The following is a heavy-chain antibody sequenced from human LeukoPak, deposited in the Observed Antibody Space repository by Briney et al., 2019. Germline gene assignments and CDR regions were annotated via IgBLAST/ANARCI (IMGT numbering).Heavy chain of an antibody. CDR3: AREGIMVRGVITAYY. J-gene: IGHJ4*02. CDR1: GGSISSSSYY. V-gene: IGHV4-39*02. CDR2: IYYSGST. D-gene: IGHD3-10*01. Sequence: SETLSLTCTVSGGSISSSSYYWGWIRQPPGKGLEWIGSIYYSGSTYYSPSLKSRVTISVDTSKNQFSLKLSSVTAADTAVYYCAREGIMVRGVITAYYWGQGALVTVSS.